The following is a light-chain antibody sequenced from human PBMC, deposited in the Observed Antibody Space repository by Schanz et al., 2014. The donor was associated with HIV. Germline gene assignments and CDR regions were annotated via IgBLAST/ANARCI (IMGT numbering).Light chain of an antibody. CDR1: QSVSSN. V-gene: IGKV3-15*01. CDR3: QQYGSSLSLT. J-gene: IGKJ4*01. CDR2: GAS. Sequence: EIVMTQSPATLSVSPGERATLSCRASQSVSSNLAWYQQKPGQAPRLLIYGASTRATGIPARFSGSGSGTDFTLTISSLEPEDFAVYYCQQYGSSLSLTFGGGTKVEIK.